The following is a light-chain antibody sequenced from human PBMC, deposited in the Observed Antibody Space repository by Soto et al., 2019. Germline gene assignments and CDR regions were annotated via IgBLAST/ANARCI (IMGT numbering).Light chain of an antibody. CDR2: GAS. V-gene: IGKV3-15*01. J-gene: IGKJ1*01. Sequence: EIVTTQSPATLSVSPGERATLSCRASQSVSNNLAWYQQKAGQAPRLLIYGASTRATGIPARFSGSGSGTEFTLTISSLQSEDFAVYYCQQYNNWPPWTFGQGTKVEIK. CDR1: QSVSNN. CDR3: QQYNNWPPWT.